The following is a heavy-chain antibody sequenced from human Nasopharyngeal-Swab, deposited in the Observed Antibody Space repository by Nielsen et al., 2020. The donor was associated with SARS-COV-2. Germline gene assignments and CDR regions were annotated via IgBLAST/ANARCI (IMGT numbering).Heavy chain of an antibody. CDR3: AKANTRDFDY. J-gene: IGHJ4*02. Sequence: GGSLRLSCAASGFSFNSFAMSWVRQAPGKGLEWVSGISGGGDSTHYAASVKGRFTISRDNSRKTLYLQMNSLRAEDTAVYHCAKANTRDFDYWGQGTLVTVSS. V-gene: IGHV3-23*01. CDR1: GFSFNSFA. CDR2: ISGGGDST.